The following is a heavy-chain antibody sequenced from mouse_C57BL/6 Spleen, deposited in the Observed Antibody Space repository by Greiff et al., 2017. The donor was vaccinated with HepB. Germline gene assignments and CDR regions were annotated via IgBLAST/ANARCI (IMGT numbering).Heavy chain of an antibody. J-gene: IGHJ3*01. V-gene: IGHV1-15*01. CDR1: GYTFTDYE. Sequence: VQLQQSGAELVRPGASVTLSCKASGYTFTDYEMHWVKQTPVHGLEWIGAIDPETGGTAYNQKFKGKAILTADKSSSTAYMELRSLTSEDSAVYYCTTNYYGSSSLRFHNWGKGTLGTVSA. CDR3: TTNYYGSSSLRFHN. CDR2: IDPETGGT. D-gene: IGHD1-1*01.